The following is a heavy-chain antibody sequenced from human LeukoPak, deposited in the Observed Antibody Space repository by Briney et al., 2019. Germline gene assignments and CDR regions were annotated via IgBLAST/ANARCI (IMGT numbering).Heavy chain of an antibody. Sequence: ASMKVSCKASGYTFPSYFMHWVRQAPGQGLEWMGIINPTGGSTTYARKFQGRVTMTRDTSTSTVYMELSSLRSDDTAVYYCARTAARRFDYWGQGTLVTVSS. CDR2: INPTGGST. CDR1: GYTFPSYF. V-gene: IGHV1-46*01. CDR3: ARTAARRFDY. J-gene: IGHJ4*02. D-gene: IGHD6-6*01.